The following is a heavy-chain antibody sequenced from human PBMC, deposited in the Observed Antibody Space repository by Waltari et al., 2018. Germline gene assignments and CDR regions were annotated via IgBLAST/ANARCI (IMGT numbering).Heavy chain of an antibody. CDR2: IYYSGST. D-gene: IGHD3-9*01. Sequence: QVQLQESGPGLVKPSETLSLTCSVSGAYFESSSHYWGWVRQPPGKGLEWIGSIYYSGSTYYNPSLKSRVNMSVDTANYQFSLKVTSVTAADTAIYYCARTAYDHLTGYPTLDHWGQGILVIVSS. J-gene: IGHJ4*02. V-gene: IGHV4-39*07. CDR1: GAYFESSSHY. CDR3: ARTAYDHLTGYPTLDH.